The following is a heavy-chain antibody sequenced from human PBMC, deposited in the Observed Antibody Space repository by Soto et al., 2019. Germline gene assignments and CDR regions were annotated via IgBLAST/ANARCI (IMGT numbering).Heavy chain of an antibody. V-gene: IGHV1-18*01. Sequence: QVQLVQSGAEVKKPGASVKVSCKASGYIFTSYGISWVRQAPGQELEWMGWISAYNGNTNYAQKLQGRVTMTADTSTSTAYMELRSLRSDDTAVYYCARDIVVVVAAYYCYYGMDVCGQGTTVAVSS. CDR2: ISAYNGNT. J-gene: IGHJ6*02. CDR3: ARDIVVVVAAYYCYYGMDV. CDR1: GYIFTSYG. D-gene: IGHD2-15*01.